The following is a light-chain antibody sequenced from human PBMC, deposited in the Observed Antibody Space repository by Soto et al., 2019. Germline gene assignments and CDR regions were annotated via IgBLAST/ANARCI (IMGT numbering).Light chain of an antibody. V-gene: IGKV3D-20*02. Sequence: ELVLTQSPGTLSLSPGERAALSCRASHSLSTNSLAWYQQKPGHGPRLLIYGASRRATGIPDRFSGSGPGTDFTLTISSLEPEDFAVYYCQQRTNWQITFGQGTRLEIK. CDR2: GAS. J-gene: IGKJ5*01. CDR3: QQRTNWQIT. CDR1: HSLSTNS.